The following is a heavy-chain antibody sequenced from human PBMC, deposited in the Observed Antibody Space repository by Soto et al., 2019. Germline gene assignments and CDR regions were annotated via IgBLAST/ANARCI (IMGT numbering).Heavy chain of an antibody. CDR3: ARDWGELRYFDWLLDY. V-gene: IGHV3-21*01. CDR2: ISSSSYI. CDR1: GFTFSSHS. Sequence: GGSLRLSCAASGFTFSSHSMNWVRQAPGKGLEWVSSISSSSYIYYADSVKGRFTISRDNAKNSLYLQMNSLRAEDTAVYYCARDWGELRYFDWLLDYWGQGTLVTVSS. D-gene: IGHD3-9*01. J-gene: IGHJ4*02.